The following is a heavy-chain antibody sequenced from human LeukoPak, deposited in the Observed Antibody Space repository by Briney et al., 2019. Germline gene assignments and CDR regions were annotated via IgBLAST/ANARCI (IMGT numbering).Heavy chain of an antibody. D-gene: IGHD1-26*01. CDR2: IIPIFGTA. Sequence: XXXGQXXXXXGXIIPIFGTANYAQKFQGRVTITADESTSTAYMELSSLRSEDTAVYYCARALYRYSGSYSPHGYWGQGTLVTVSS. CDR3: ARALYRYSGSYSPHGY. V-gene: IGHV1-69*01. J-gene: IGHJ4*02.